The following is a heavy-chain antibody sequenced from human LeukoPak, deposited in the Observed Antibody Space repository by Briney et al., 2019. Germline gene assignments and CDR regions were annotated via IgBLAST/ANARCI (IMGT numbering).Heavy chain of an antibody. Sequence: GSLRLPWSASWNPFRNKLKHWVRPSSGKGLVWISRINSDGGGAIYADSVKGRFTVSRDNAKNTLYLQMNSLRAEDTAVYYCARDVPHNWFDTWGQGTLVTVSS. CDR1: WNPFRNKL. J-gene: IGHJ5*02. V-gene: IGHV3-74*01. CDR3: ARDVPHNWFDT. CDR2: INSDGGGA.